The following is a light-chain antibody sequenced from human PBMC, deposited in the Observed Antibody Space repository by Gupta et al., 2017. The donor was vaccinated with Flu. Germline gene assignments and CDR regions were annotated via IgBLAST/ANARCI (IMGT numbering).Light chain of an antibody. CDR2: GVS. V-gene: IGKV3-20*01. CDR1: QTVSGTF. CDR3: QQETIEPPEIT. Sequence: TVLTQSPGTLSLSPGERATLYCRASQTVSGTFLAWYQQKPGQPPRLFIYGVSNRATGITDRFSGSGVGTEFTLTINRREPEDFEVYYCQQETIEPPEITFGQGTRLDIK. J-gene: IGKJ5*01.